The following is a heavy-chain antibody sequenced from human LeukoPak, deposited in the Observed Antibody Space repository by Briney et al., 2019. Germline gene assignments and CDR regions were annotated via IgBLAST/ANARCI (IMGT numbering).Heavy chain of an antibody. CDR1: GYAFIDYA. CDR3: ARRLGDTAMPWGLDP. Sequence: GASVKVSCKASGYAFIDYAINWVRQAPGQGLEWMGWINTNTGNPTYAQGFTGRFVFSLDTSVSTTYLQWSSLKASDTAMYYCARRLGDTAMPWGLDPWGQGTLVTVSS. J-gene: IGHJ5*02. CDR2: INTNTGNP. V-gene: IGHV7-4-1*02. D-gene: IGHD5-18*01.